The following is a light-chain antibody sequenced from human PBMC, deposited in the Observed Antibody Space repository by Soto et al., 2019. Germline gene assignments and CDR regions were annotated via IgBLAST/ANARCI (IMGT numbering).Light chain of an antibody. CDR1: QTISSY. CDR2: AAS. V-gene: IGKV1-39*01. Sequence: DIQMTQSPSSLSASVGDRVTITCRASQTISSYLNWYQQKPGKAPKLLIFAASTLQSGVPSRCSGRRCGTNFCITVLSRQPVDFAPYYCQHSRTLGEGTKVDIK. CDR3: QHSRT. J-gene: IGKJ1*01.